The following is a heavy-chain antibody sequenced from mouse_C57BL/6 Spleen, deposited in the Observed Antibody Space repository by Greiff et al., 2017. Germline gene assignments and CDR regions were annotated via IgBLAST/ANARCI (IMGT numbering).Heavy chain of an antibody. V-gene: IGHV3-6*01. D-gene: IGHD1-1*01. Sequence: EVQLVESGPGLVKPSQSLSLTCSVTGYSITSGYYWNWIRQFPGNKLEWMGYISYDGSNNYNPSLKNRISITRDTTKNQFFLKLNSVTTEDTATYYGARDDYGSSYAMDYWGQGTSVTVSS. J-gene: IGHJ4*01. CDR2: ISYDGSN. CDR3: ARDDYGSSYAMDY. CDR1: GYSITSGYY.